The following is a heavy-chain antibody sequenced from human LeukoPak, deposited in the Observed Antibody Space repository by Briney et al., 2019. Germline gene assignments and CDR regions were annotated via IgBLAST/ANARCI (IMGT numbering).Heavy chain of an antibody. D-gene: IGHD2-8*01. J-gene: IGHJ4*02. CDR2: IYTSGST. Sequence: PSETLSLTCTVSGGSISSGSYYWSWIRQPAGKGLEWIGRIYTSGSTNYNPSLKSRVTISVDTSKNQFSLKLSSVTAADTAVYYCARADIVLMVYAIWGQGTLVTVSS. CDR3: ARADIVLMVYAI. V-gene: IGHV4-61*02. CDR1: GGSISSGSYY.